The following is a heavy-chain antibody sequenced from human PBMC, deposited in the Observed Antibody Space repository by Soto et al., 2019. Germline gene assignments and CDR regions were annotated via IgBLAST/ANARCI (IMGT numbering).Heavy chain of an antibody. CDR3: ARDWEFGY. D-gene: IGHD1-26*01. V-gene: IGHV1-46*01. CDR1: GYSFSSYY. J-gene: IGHJ4*02. CDR2: INPSGDSI. Sequence: GASVKVSCKASGYSFSSYYRHWVRQAPGQGLEWMGVINPSGDSITYTQKFQGRVTMTKDTSTSTLFMEVSGLRSEDTAVYFCARDWEFGYWGQGTLVTVSS.